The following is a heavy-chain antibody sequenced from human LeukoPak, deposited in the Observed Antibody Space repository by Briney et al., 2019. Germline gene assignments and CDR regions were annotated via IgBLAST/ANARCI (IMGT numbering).Heavy chain of an antibody. CDR2: ISSSGSTI. CDR3: ARGGRDGYDFDY. Sequence: GGSRRLSWAASGFTFSSYEMKWVRQAPGEGLEWVSYISSSGSTIYYADSVKGRFTISRDNAKNSVYLQMNSLRAEDTGVYYCARGGRDGYDFDYWGQGPLVSVSS. CDR1: GFTFSSYE. V-gene: IGHV3-48*03. J-gene: IGHJ4*02. D-gene: IGHD5-12*01.